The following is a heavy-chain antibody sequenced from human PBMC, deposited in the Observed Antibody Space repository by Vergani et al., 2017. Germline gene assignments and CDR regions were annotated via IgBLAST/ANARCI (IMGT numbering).Heavy chain of an antibody. D-gene: IGHD1-1*01. CDR2: ISYDGTQK. CDR3: ATRSCGTPGCQIGYFRE. V-gene: IGHV3-30*03. J-gene: IGHJ1*01. CDR1: GFTSSYHG. Sequence: QVHLVESGGGVVQPGRSLRLSCVVSGFTSSYHGMHWVRQAPGKGLEWVAVISYDGTQKYYVDSVKGRFTISRANSKSTLYLQMNSLRTEDTAVYYCATRSCGTPGCQIGYFREWGQGTLVTVSS.